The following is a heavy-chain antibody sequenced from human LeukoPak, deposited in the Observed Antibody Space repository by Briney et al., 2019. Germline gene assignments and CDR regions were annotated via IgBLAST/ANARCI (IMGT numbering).Heavy chain of an antibody. Sequence: SETLSLTCAVYGGSFSGYYWSWIRQPPGKGLEWIGEINHSGSTNYNPSLRSRVTISVDTSKNQFSLNLSSVTAADTAVYYCARYLSSGWYWGSRADYWGQGTLVTVSS. V-gene: IGHV4-34*01. D-gene: IGHD6-19*01. J-gene: IGHJ4*02. CDR2: INHSGST. CDR1: GGSFSGYY. CDR3: ARYLSSGWYWGSRADY.